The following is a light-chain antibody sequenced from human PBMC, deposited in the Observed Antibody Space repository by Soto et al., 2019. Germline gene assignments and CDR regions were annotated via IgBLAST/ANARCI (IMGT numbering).Light chain of an antibody. Sequence: EIVLTQSPSTLSLSPGEGATLSCRASQSVSSYLAWYQQKPGQAPRLLIYDASNMATGIPARFSGSGSGTDFTLTISSLEPEDFAAYYCQQRSNWPVTFGLGTKVEV. J-gene: IGKJ1*01. CDR3: QQRSNWPVT. CDR1: QSVSSY. CDR2: DAS. V-gene: IGKV3-11*01.